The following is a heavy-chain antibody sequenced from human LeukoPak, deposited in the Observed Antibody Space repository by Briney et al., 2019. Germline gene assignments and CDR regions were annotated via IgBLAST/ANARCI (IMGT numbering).Heavy chain of an antibody. CDR2: ISSSSSYI. Sequence: GGSLRLSCAASGLTFSSYSMNWVRQAPGKGVEWVSSISSSSSYIYYADSVKDRFTISRDNDKNSLYLQMNSLRAEDTAVYYCARDISFSYDFWSGYLCSYFDYWGQGTLVTVSS. D-gene: IGHD3-3*01. V-gene: IGHV3-21*01. CDR1: GLTFSSYS. CDR3: ARDISFSYDFWSGYLCSYFDY. J-gene: IGHJ4*02.